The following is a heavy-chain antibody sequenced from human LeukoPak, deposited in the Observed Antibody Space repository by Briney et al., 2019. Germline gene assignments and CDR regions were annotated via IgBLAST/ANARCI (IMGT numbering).Heavy chain of an antibody. CDR3: ARAWNGIAAAGTTDY. CDR2: INHSGST. J-gene: IGHJ4*02. CDR1: GGSFSGYY. D-gene: IGHD6-13*01. V-gene: IGHV4-34*01. Sequence: NPSETLSLTCAVYGGSFSGYYWSWIRQPPGKGLEWIGEINHSGSTNYNPSLKSRVTISVDTSKNQFSLKLSSVTAADTAVYYCARAWNGIAAAGTTDYWGQGTLVTVSS.